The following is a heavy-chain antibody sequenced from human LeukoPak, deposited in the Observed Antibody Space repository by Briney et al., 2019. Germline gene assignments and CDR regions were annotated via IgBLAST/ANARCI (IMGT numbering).Heavy chain of an antibody. D-gene: IGHD3-22*01. CDR3: ARGYYYDSSSYYSDAFDI. CDR1: GFTFSIFW. Sequence: PGGSLRLACAASGFTFSIFWMSWVRQAPGKGLEWVANIKPDEDEKYYVDSVKGRFTISRDNAKKSLYLQMNSLRAEDTAVYYCARGYYYDSSSYYSDAFDIWGQGTMVTVSS. J-gene: IGHJ3*02. V-gene: IGHV3-7*01. CDR2: IKPDEDEK.